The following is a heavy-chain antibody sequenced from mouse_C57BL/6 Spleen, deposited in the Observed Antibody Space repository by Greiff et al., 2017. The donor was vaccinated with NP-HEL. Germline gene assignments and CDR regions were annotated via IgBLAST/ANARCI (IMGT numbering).Heavy chain of an antibody. CDR3: ASEHSAGYGFAY. V-gene: IGHV1-7*01. Sequence: VQLQQSGAELAKPGASVKLSCKASGYTFTSYWMHWVKQRPGQGLEWIGYINPSSGYTKYNQKFKATATLTADKSSSTAYMQLSSLTYEDSAVYYCASEHSAGYGFAYWGQGTLVTVSA. CDR2: INPSSGYT. J-gene: IGHJ3*01. CDR1: GYTFTSYW. D-gene: IGHD3-2*02.